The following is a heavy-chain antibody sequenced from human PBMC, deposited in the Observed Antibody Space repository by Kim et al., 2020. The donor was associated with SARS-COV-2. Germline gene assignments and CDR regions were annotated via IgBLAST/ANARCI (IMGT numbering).Heavy chain of an antibody. V-gene: IGHV3-15*01. Sequence: GTVDYAAPVKGRYTISRDDSKNTLYLQMNSLKTEATAMYYCTTADRSILDYWGQGTLVTVSS. CDR3: TTADRSILDY. D-gene: IGHD2-15*01. J-gene: IGHJ4*02. CDR2: GTV.